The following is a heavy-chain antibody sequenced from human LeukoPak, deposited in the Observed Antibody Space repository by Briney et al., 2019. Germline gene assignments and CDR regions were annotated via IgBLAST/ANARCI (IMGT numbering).Heavy chain of an antibody. D-gene: IGHD1-26*01. Sequence: GRSLRLSCAASGFTFSSYGMHWVRQAPGKGLEWVAVIWYDGSNKYYADSVKGRFTISRDNSKNTLYLQMNSLRAEDTAVYYCARVFGWGANQEEGYDYWGQGTLVTVSS. V-gene: IGHV3-33*01. J-gene: IGHJ4*02. CDR3: ARVFGWGANQEEGYDY. CDR2: IWYDGSNK. CDR1: GFTFSSYG.